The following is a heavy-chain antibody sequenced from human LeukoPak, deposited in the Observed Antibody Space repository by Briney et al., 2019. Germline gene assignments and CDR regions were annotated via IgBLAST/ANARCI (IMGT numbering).Heavy chain of an antibody. J-gene: IGHJ4*02. V-gene: IGHV4-39*07. Sequence: SGTLSLTCTVSRGSVSSSTYYWSWVRQPPGKGLEWIASIYYTGSTYYNPSLKSRVTISLDMSKNEFFLTMTSVTAADTAVYFCTAEKNGSPHYWGQGTRSPSPQ. CDR1: RGSVSSSTYY. CDR3: TAEKNGSPHY. CDR2: IYYTGST. D-gene: IGHD2-8*01.